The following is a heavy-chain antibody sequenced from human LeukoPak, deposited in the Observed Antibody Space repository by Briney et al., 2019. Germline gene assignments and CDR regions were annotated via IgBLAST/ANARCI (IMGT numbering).Heavy chain of an antibody. CDR3: AESYSYYHMDD. Sequence: GGSLRLSCAASGFTFSSHPMSWVRLAPGKGLEWVSSIRGSGDSTYYADSVKGRFTISRDNTKNTLYLQMNSLRGDDTAVYYCAESYSYYHMDDWGKGTSVTVSS. CDR2: IRGSGDST. CDR1: GFTFSSHP. V-gene: IGHV3-23*01. J-gene: IGHJ6*03. D-gene: IGHD2-21*01.